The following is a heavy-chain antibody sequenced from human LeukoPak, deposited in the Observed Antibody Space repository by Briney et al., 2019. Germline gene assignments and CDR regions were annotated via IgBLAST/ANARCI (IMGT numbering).Heavy chain of an antibody. D-gene: IGHD5-24*01. J-gene: IGHJ4*02. V-gene: IGHV3-30*18. CDR3: AKEGRDGFNYDY. CDR2: ISYDGSNK. CDR1: RFTFSSYG. Sequence: PGRSLKLSCAASRFTFSSYGMHWVRQAPDKGLEWVAVISYDGSNKYYADSVKGRFTVSRDYSKNTLYLQMNSLRAEDTAVYYCAKEGRDGFNYDYWGQGTLVTVSS.